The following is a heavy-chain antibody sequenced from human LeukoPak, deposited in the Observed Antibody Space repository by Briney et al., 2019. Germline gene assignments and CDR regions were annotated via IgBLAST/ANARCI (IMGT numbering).Heavy chain of an antibody. CDR2: IYYSGST. J-gene: IGHJ3*01. CDR1: GGSISSTGYC. CDR3: AKAGVRYFDSSGLYAFDF. D-gene: IGHD3-22*01. Sequence: SETLSLICAVSGGSISSTGYCWAWIRRPPGKGLEWIGTIYYSGSTYHNTSLKSRITMSVDTSRNQFSLKLSSVDAANTAVYYCAKAGVRYFDSSGLYAFDFWGQGTTVTVSS. V-gene: IGHV4-39*01.